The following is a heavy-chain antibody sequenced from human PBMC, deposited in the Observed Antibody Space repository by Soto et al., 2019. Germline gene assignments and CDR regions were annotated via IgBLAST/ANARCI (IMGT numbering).Heavy chain of an antibody. V-gene: IGHV3-30*03. CDR3: AREGSRHGMDV. Sequence: SLRLSCAASGFTFSSYGMHWVRQAPGKGLEWVAVISYDGSNKYYADSVKGRFTISRDNSKNSLYLQMNSLRAEDTAVYYCAREGSRHGMDVWGQGTTVNVSS. J-gene: IGHJ6*02. D-gene: IGHD2-15*01. CDR1: GFTFSSYG. CDR2: ISYDGSNK.